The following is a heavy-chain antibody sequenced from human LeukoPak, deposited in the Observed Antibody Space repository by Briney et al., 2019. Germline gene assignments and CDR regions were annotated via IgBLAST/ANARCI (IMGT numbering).Heavy chain of an antibody. CDR3: ARVFSGSYSLDY. J-gene: IGHJ4*02. CDR1: GGSISSGSYY. D-gene: IGHD1-26*01. V-gene: IGHV4-61*02. CDR2: IYTSGST. Sequence: SETLSLTCTVSGGSISSGSYYWSWIRQPAGKGLEWIGRIYTSGSTNYNPSLKSRVTISVDTSKNQFSLKLSSVTAADTAVYYCARVFSGSYSLDYWGQGTLVTVSS.